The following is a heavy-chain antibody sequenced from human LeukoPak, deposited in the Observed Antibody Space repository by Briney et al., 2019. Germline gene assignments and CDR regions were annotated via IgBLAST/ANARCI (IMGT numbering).Heavy chain of an antibody. Sequence: NSGGSLRLSCAASGFTFSDYYMSWIRQAPGKGLEWVSYISSSGSTIYYADSVKGRFTISRDNAKNSLYLQMNSLRAKDTAVYYCARDGSDFWSGYRRGNPFDYWGQGTLVTVSS. CDR1: GFTFSDYY. J-gene: IGHJ4*02. CDR3: ARDGSDFWSGYRRGNPFDY. CDR2: ISSSGSTI. D-gene: IGHD3-3*01. V-gene: IGHV3-11*04.